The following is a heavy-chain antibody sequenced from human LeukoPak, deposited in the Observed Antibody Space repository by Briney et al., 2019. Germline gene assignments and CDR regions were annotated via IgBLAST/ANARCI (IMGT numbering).Heavy chain of an antibody. J-gene: IGHJ3*02. Sequence: SETLSLTCAVYGGSFSGYYWSWIRQPPGKGLEWIGEINHSGSTNYNPSLKSRVTISVDTSKNQFSLKLSSVTAADTAVYYCARGAYCGGDCYWPSSDAFDIWGQGTMVTVSS. CDR2: INHSGST. V-gene: IGHV4-34*01. D-gene: IGHD2-21*01. CDR3: ARGAYCGGDCYWPSSDAFDI. CDR1: GGSFSGYY.